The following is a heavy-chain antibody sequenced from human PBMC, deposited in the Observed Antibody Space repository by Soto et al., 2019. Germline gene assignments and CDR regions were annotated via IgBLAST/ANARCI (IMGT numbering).Heavy chain of an antibody. CDR3: ARDQGYLDY. J-gene: IGHJ4*02. CDR1: RFTFSKYW. CDR2: ISPAGSEK. Sequence: EVQLVESGGGLVQPGGSLRLSCAASRFTFSKYWMSWVRQAPGKGPEWVANISPAGSEKFYVGSVKGRFTISRDNAENSLFLQMNSLRAEDTAVDFCARDQGYLDYWGQGAPVTVSS. D-gene: IGHD3-16*02. V-gene: IGHV3-7*01.